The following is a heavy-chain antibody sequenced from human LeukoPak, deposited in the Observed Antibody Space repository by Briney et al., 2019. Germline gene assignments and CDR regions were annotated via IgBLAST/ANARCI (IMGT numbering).Heavy chain of an antibody. J-gene: IGHJ5*02. D-gene: IGHD5-12*01. CDR1: GFTFSSYE. V-gene: IGHV3-30*04. CDR3: ARDLPSGTSGFVFDP. CDR2: ILNDGSNK. Sequence: GGSLRLSCAASGFTFSSYEMNWVRQAPGKGLEWVAVILNDGSNKYHADSVKGRFTISRDNTKNTLYLQMNSLRTEDTAVYHCARDLPSGTSGFVFDPWGQGTLVTVSS.